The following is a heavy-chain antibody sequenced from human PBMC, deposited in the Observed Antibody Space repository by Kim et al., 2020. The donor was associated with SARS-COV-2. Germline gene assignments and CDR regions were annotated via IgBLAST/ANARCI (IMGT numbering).Heavy chain of an antibody. CDR2: IIPIFGTA. V-gene: IGHV1-69*13. D-gene: IGHD5-12*01. Sequence: SVKVSCKASGGTFSSYAISWVRQAPGQGLEWMGGIIPIFGTANYAQKFQGRVTITADESTSTAYMELSSLRSEDTAVYYCASFNGGMATIRKEDYWGQGTLVTVSS. CDR1: GGTFSSYA. J-gene: IGHJ4*02. CDR3: ASFNGGMATIRKEDY.